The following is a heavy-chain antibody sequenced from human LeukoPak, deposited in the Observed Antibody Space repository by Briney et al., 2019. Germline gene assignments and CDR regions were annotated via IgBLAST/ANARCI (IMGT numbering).Heavy chain of an antibody. CDR1: GGSISSSSYY. CDR3: ARNYGLRYSGSYGYYFDY. J-gene: IGHJ4*02. CDR2: IYYSGST. V-gene: IGHV4-39*07. D-gene: IGHD1-26*01. Sequence: SETLSLTCTVAGGSISSSSYYWGWIRQPPGKGLEWIGSIYYSGSTYYNPSLKSRVTISVDTSKNQFSLKLSSVTAADTAVYYCARNYGLRYSGSYGYYFDYWGQGTLVTVSS.